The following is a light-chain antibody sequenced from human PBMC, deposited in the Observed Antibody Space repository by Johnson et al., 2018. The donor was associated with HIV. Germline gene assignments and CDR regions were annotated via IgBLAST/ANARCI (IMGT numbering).Light chain of an antibody. CDR2: ENN. CDR3: GTWDSSLSAGGNV. CDR1: SSNIGNNY. V-gene: IGLV1-51*02. Sequence: QSVLTKPPSVSAAPGQKVTISCSGSSSNIGNNYVSWYQQLPGTAPKLLIYENNKRPSGIPDRFSGSKSGTSVTLGITGLQTGDEADYYCGTWDSSLSAGGNVFGTGTKVTVL. J-gene: IGLJ1*01.